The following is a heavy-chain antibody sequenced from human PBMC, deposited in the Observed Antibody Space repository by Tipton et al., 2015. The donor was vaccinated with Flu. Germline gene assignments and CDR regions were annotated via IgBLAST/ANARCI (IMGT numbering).Heavy chain of an antibody. CDR1: GGPFSGYY. CDR3: ARQGGWSYSFDP. J-gene: IGHJ5*02. CDR2: INYSGST. Sequence: GLVKPSETLSLTCAVYGGPFSGYYWSWIRQPPGKGLEWIGEINYSGSTKYNPSLKSRVTISVDTSKNQFSLKLSSVTAADTAVYYCARQGGWSYSFDPWGQGILVTVSS. D-gene: IGHD6-19*01. V-gene: IGHV4-34*01.